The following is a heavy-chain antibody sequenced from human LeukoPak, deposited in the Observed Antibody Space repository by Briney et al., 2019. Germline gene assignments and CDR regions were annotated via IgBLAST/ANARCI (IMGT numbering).Heavy chain of an antibody. D-gene: IGHD5-24*01. CDR1: GFTFSSYG. CDR2: ISYDGNNK. V-gene: IGHV3-30*18. CDR3: AKGKYNYGAAPYYYYAMDV. J-gene: IGHJ6*02. Sequence: GRSLRLSCAASGFTFSSYGMHWVRQAPGKGLEWVAVISYDGNNKYYAGSVKGRFTISRDNSKNTLYLQMNSLRAEGTAVYYCAKGKYNYGAAPYYYYAMDVWGQGTTVTVSS.